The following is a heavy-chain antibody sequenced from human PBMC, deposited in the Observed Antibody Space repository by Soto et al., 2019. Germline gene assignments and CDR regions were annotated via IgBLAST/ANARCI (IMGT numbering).Heavy chain of an antibody. V-gene: IGHV3-66*01. CDR2: IYSGGST. J-gene: IGHJ6*02. CDR1: GFTVSSNY. D-gene: IGHD6-13*01. Sequence: GGSLRLSCAASGFTVSSNYMSWVRQAPGKGLEWVSVIYSGGSTYYADSVKGRFTISRDNSKNTLYLQMNSLRAEDTAMYYCAKARIAAALLFYYYGMDVWGQGTTVTVSS. CDR3: AKARIAAALLFYYYGMDV.